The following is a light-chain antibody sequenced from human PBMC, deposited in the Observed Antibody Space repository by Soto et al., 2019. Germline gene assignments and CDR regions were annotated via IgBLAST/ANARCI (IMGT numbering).Light chain of an antibody. CDR2: GNS. V-gene: IGLV1-40*01. Sequence: QSVLTQPPSVSGAPGQTVIISCSGSSSNIGAPYDVNWYRQLPGTVPKLLIYGNSNRPSGVPDRFSGSKSGTSASLAITGLQAEDEADYYCQSYDSSLSGYVFGTGTKVTV. CDR1: SSNIGAPYD. J-gene: IGLJ1*01. CDR3: QSYDSSLSGYV.